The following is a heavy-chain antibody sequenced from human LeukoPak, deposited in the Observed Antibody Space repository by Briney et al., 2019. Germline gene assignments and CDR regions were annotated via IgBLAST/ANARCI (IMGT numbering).Heavy chain of an antibody. V-gene: IGHV3-7*03. D-gene: IGHD6-19*01. J-gene: IGHJ4*02. CDR3: SGSPVAGTEVDY. Sequence: GGSLRLSCTSSGFIFSSHWMNWVRQAPGKGPEWVANIKYDGSEQYYVDSVKGRFSISRDNTKNLLYLQMNSLRAEDTAVYYCSGSPVAGTEVDYWGQGTLVTVSS. CDR1: GFIFSSHW. CDR2: IKYDGSEQ.